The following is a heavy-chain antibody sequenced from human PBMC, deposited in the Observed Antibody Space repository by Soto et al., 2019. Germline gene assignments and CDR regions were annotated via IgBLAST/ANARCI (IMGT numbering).Heavy chain of an antibody. CDR1: GGSISSYN. V-gene: IGHV4-59*01. J-gene: IGHJ4*02. Sequence: PSETLSLTCTVPGGSISSYNWNWVRQPPGKGLEWIGFINYSGSTHYNPSLKSRVTISLDTSKNQFSLKLNSVTAADTAVYYCARENYYALDYWGPGTLVTVSS. D-gene: IGHD3-10*01. CDR2: INYSGST. CDR3: ARENYYALDY.